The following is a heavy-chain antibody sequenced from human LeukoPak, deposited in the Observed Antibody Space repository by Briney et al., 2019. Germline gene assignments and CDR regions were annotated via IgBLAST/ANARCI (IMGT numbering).Heavy chain of an antibody. V-gene: IGHV3-30*01. D-gene: IGHD2-15*01. CDR3: ARNFPDCSGGSCYWFSHDY. CDR2: ISYDGSNK. CDR1: GFTFSSYA. J-gene: IGHJ4*02. Sequence: PGRSLRLSCAASGFTFSSYAMHWVRQAPGKGLEWVAVISYDGSNKYYADSVKGRFTISRDNSKNTLYLQMNSLRAEDTAVYYCARNFPDCSGGSCYWFSHDYWGQGTLVTVSS.